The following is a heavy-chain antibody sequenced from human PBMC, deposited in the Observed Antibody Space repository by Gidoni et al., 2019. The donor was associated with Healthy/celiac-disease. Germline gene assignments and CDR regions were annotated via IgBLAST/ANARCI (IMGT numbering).Heavy chain of an antibody. CDR3: AKDQLVVPAAENAFDI. CDR2: ISGSGGST. CDR1: GFTFRSYA. J-gene: IGHJ3*02. Sequence: EVQLLESGGGLVQPGGSLRLSCAASGFTFRSYAMSWVRQAPGKGLEWVSAISGSGGSTYYADSVKGRFTISRDNSKNTLYLQMNSLRAEDTAVYYCAKDQLVVPAAENAFDIWGQGTMVTVSS. V-gene: IGHV3-23*01. D-gene: IGHD2-2*01.